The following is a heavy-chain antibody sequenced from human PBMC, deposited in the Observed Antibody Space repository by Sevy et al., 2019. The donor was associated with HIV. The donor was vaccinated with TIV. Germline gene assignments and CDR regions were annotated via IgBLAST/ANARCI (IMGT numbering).Heavy chain of an antibody. CDR3: VKEGGGEGGDH. CDR2: IQYDGSNK. J-gene: IGHJ4*02. V-gene: IGHV3-30*02. D-gene: IGHD2-21*01. CDR1: GISFSSYG. Sequence: GGSLRLSCAASGISFSSYGMHWVRQSPGKGLEWMSYIQYDGSNKDYAVSVKGRLTISRDNSKNTLYLQMNSLRVEDTAVFYCVKEGGGEGGDHWGQGTLVTVSS.